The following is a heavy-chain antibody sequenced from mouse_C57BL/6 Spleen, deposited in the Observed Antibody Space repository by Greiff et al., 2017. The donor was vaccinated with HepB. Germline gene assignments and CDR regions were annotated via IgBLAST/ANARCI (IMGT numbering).Heavy chain of an antibody. J-gene: IGHJ3*01. CDR3: AREGYYSFAY. D-gene: IGHD1-1*01. CDR2: IDPSDSYT. CDR1: GYTFTSYW. V-gene: IGHV1-69*01. Sequence: QVQLQQPGAELVMPGASVKLSCKASGYTFTSYWMHWVKQRPGQGLEWIGEIDPSDSYTNYNQKLKGKSTLTVDKSSSTAYMQLSSLTSEDSAVYYCAREGYYSFAYWGQGTLVTVSA.